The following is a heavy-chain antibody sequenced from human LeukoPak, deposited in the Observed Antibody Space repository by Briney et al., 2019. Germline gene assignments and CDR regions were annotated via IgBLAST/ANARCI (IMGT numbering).Heavy chain of an antibody. D-gene: IGHD6-19*01. CDR3: ARQSGDQSSAWYFDA. V-gene: IGHV4-39*01. CDR2: IHYSGKV. J-gene: IGHJ4*02. Sequence: PSETLSLTCTVSGGSLRSSGHWWVWIRQRPGKELEWIGSIHYSGKVYYNPSLKSRVTTSVDTSTDQFSLRLSSATAADTAIYYCARQSGDQSSAWYFDAWGQGTLVTVSS. CDR1: GGSLRSSGHW.